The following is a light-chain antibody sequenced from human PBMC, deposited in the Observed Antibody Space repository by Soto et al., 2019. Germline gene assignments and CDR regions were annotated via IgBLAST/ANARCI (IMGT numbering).Light chain of an antibody. CDR3: QQSYSASVT. Sequence: DIQVTQSPSSLSASVGDRVTITRRTSQTLMNYLNWYQQKPGKAPKLLIYAASNLQSGVPSRFSGSGSGTDFTLTISNLQPEDFATYYCQQSYSASVTLGQGTKVDNK. V-gene: IGKV1-39*01. CDR2: AAS. J-gene: IGKJ1*01. CDR1: QTLMNY.